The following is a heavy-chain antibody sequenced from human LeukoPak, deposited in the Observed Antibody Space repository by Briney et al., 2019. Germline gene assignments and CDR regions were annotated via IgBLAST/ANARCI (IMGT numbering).Heavy chain of an antibody. CDR3: ARLESSGETTNRPSTAAHFDY. D-gene: IGHD7-27*01. Sequence: SETLSLTCTVSGGSISSSSSYWGWIRQPPGKGLEWIGSIYYSGSTYYNPSLKSRVTISVDTSKNQFSLKLSSATAADTAVYYCARLESSGETTNRPSTAAHFDYWGQGTLVTVSS. CDR2: IYYSGST. V-gene: IGHV4-39*01. J-gene: IGHJ4*02. CDR1: GGSISSSSSY.